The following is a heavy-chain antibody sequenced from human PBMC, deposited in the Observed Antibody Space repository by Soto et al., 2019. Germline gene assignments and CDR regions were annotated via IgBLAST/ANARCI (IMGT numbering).Heavy chain of an antibody. CDR1: GYSFTDHY. V-gene: IGHV1-2*02. Sequence: QVQLVQSGAEVKEPGASVKVSCKASGYSFTDHYMHWVRQAPGQGLEWMGWINPNSGGTKSAQQFQGRVTMTRDTPTSTAYMDLNRLRFDDTAVYYCARGKEIPDYWNFDLWGRGTLVTVSS. CDR3: ARGKEIPDYWNFDL. J-gene: IGHJ2*01. D-gene: IGHD2-2*02. CDR2: INPNSGGT.